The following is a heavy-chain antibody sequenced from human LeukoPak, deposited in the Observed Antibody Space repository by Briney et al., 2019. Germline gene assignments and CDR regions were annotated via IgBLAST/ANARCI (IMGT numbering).Heavy chain of an antibody. D-gene: IGHD2-2*01. CDR1: GGSISTYN. J-gene: IGHJ4*02. V-gene: IGHV4-59*08. CDR2: ISYNGSP. Sequence: SETLSLTCSVSGGSISTYNWNWIRQPPGKGLEWIGYISYNGSPDYNPSFKSRVTMSVDTSKGHSSLKLTSLTAADTAVYYCARFRGTSSWHQEVFDYWGQGTLVTVSS. CDR3: ARFRGTSSWHQEVFDY.